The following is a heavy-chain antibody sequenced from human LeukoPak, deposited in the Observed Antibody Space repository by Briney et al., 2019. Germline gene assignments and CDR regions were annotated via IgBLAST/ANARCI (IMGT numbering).Heavy chain of an antibody. V-gene: IGHV3-7*04. CDR2: IKQDGSKK. Sequence: GGSLRLSCVASGFPFSSYWMTWVRQAPGKGLEWVANIKQDGSKKSYVDSVKGRYTISRDNAKNSLYLQMNSLRAEDTAIYYCTRVGYIDEGIDWGQGTLVTVSS. J-gene: IGHJ4*02. D-gene: IGHD5-24*01. CDR3: TRVGYIDEGID. CDR1: GFPFSSYW.